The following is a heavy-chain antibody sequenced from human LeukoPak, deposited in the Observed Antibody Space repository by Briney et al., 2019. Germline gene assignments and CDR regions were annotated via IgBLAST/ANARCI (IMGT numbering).Heavy chain of an antibody. Sequence: SETLSLTCAVSGGSITTTDFDWAWIRQPPGQGFEWIATISSSGKAYYYPSLMSRVTISVDTSRNQFSLDVTSVTAADTGLFYCARFKGGTGFDYWGRGILVIVS. CDR2: ISSSGKA. CDR1: GGSITTTDFD. V-gene: IGHV4-39*01. CDR3: ARFKGGTGFDY. D-gene: IGHD1-26*01. J-gene: IGHJ4*02.